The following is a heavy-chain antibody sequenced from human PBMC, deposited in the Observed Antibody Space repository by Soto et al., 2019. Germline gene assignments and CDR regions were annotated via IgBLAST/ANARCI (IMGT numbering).Heavy chain of an antibody. CDR1: GDSIGSYY. Sequence: SETLSLTCTVSGDSIGSYYWSWLRQSPRKGLEWIGFVHYRGGTNHNPSLQSRVSVSLDSSNNQVSLNLRFVTAADTAVYYCARSGSGTYRIDTWGQGTLVTVSS. J-gene: IGHJ5*02. D-gene: IGHD3-10*01. CDR3: ARSGSGTYRIDT. CDR2: VHYRGGT. V-gene: IGHV4-59*01.